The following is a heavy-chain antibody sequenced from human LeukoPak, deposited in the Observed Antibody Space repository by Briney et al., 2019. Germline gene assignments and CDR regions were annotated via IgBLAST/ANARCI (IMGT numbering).Heavy chain of an antibody. V-gene: IGHV4-4*02. CDR1: GGSISSSNW. Sequence: SGTLSLTCAVSGGSISSSNWWSWVRQPPGKGLEWIGEIYHSGSTNYNPSLKSRVTISVDKSKNQFSLKLSSVTAADTAVYYCARSRIAVAGPNWFDPWGQGTLVTVSS. CDR2: IYHSGST. D-gene: IGHD6-19*01. CDR3: ARSRIAVAGPNWFDP. J-gene: IGHJ5*02.